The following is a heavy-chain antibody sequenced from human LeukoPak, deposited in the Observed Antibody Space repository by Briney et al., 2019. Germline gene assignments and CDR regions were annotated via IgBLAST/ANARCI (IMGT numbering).Heavy chain of an antibody. CDR2: IYYSGST. D-gene: IGHD5-18*01. J-gene: IGHJ4*02. CDR3: ARRSGYSYGQALDY. CDR1: GGSISSSSYY. V-gene: IGHV4-39*01. Sequence: SETLSLTCTVSGGSISSSSYYWGWIRQPPGKGLEWIGSIYYSGSTYYNPSLKSRVTISVDTSKNQFSLKLSSVTAADTAVYYCARRSGYSYGQALDYWGQGTLVTVSS.